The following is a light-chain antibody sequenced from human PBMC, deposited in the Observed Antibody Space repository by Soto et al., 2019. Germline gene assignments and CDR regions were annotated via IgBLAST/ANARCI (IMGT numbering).Light chain of an antibody. CDR2: EGS. CDR1: SSDIGTYNL. Sequence: QSALTQPASVSGSPGQSITISCTGTSSDIGTYNLVSWYQQDPGKAPKLMIYEGSKRPSGVSNRFSGSKSGNTASLTISGLQAEDEADYYCCSYATSDAVLFGGGTQLTVL. J-gene: IGLJ2*01. V-gene: IGLV2-23*01. CDR3: CSYATSDAVL.